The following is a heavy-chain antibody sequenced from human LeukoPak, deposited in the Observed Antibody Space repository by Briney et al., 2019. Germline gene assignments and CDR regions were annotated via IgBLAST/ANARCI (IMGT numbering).Heavy chain of an antibody. CDR2: IYCSGST. CDR3: ARDRLTYYYDSSGLGMDV. Sequence: SETLSLTCTVSGGSISSYYWSWIRQPPGKGLEWIGYIYCSGSTNYNPSLKSRVTISVDTSKNQFSLKLSSVTAADTAVYYCARDRLTYYYDSSGLGMDVWGQGTTVTVSS. CDR1: GGSISSYY. D-gene: IGHD3-22*01. V-gene: IGHV4-59*01. J-gene: IGHJ6*02.